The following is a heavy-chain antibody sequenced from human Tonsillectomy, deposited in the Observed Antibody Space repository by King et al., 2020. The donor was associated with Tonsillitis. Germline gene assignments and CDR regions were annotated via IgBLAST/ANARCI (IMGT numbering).Heavy chain of an antibody. J-gene: IGHJ6*01. V-gene: IGHV3-30*18. CDR2: TSYDGTNK. D-gene: IGHD6-25*01. CDR3: VKEVRSSGAACEGYYLYVMDV. Sequence: VQLVQSGGGVVQPGRSLRLSCAASGFTFSSYGMHWVRQAPGKGLEWVAVTSYDGTNKYYADSVKGRFTISRDNSKNTLYLQMNSLRVEDTAVYYCVKEVRSSGAACEGYYLYVMDVWGQGCTVTV. CDR1: GFTFSSYG.